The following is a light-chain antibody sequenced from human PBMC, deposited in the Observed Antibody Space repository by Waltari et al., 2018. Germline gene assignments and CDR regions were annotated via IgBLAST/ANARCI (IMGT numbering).Light chain of an antibody. CDR3: QQYNYWPPIT. Sequence: EIVMTQSPATLSVSPGERATLSCRASQSVSNNLAWYQQKPGQAPRLLIYGSSARATGVPARFSGSGSETDFTFTISSLQSEDFAVYYCQQYNYWPPITFGQGTRLEIK. CDR1: QSVSNN. V-gene: IGKV3-15*01. CDR2: GSS. J-gene: IGKJ5*01.